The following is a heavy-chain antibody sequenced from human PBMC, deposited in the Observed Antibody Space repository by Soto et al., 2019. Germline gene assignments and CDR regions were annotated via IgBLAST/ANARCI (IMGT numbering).Heavy chain of an antibody. CDR1: GGTFSSYA. V-gene: IGHV1-69*13. CDR2: IIPIFGTA. D-gene: IGHD6-13*01. CDR3: ARAIIAAAGRGTYYYGMDV. J-gene: IGHJ6*02. Sequence: SVKVSCKASGGTFSSYAISWVRQAPGQGLEWMGGIIPIFGTANYAQKFQGRVTITADESTSTAYMELSSLRSGDTAVYYCARAIIAAAGRGTYYYGMDVWRQGTTVTVSS.